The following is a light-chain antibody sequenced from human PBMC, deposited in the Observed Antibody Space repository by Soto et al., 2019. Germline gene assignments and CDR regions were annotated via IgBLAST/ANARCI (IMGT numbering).Light chain of an antibody. CDR1: QSVSSK. Sequence: EIVMTQSPATLSVSPGERATLSCMASQSVSSKLAWYRQKPGQDPRLLIYGASTRATGIPARFSGSGSRTEFTLTISRLQYEYFAVYYYQQYNNWRTFGQGTKVEIK. CDR3: QQYNNWRT. V-gene: IGKV3-15*01. CDR2: GAS. J-gene: IGKJ1*01.